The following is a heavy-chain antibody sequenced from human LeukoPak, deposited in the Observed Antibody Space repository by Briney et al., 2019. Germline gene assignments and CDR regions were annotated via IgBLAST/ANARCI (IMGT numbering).Heavy chain of an antibody. Sequence: SVKVSCKASGGTFSSYAWVRQAPGQGLEWMGGIIPMFGTAKYAQKFQGRVTITADESTSTAYMELSSLRSEDTAVYYCARHRPAKHYYDSSAYSPFDYWGQGTPVTVSS. J-gene: IGHJ4*02. CDR3: ARHRPAKHYYDSSAYSPFDY. CDR1: GGTFSSYA. CDR2: IIPMFGTA. V-gene: IGHV1-69*13. D-gene: IGHD3-22*01.